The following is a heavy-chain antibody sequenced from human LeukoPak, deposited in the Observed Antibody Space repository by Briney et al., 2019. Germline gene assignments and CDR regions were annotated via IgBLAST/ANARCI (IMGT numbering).Heavy chain of an antibody. Sequence: SETLSLTCTVSGGSISSSSYYWGWIRQPPGKGLEWIGSISYSGSTYYNPSLKSRVTIFVDTSKNQFSLKLSSVTAADTAVYYCARGIQLWLLGWGQGTLVTVSS. V-gene: IGHV4-39*07. D-gene: IGHD5-18*01. CDR2: ISYSGST. CDR3: ARGIQLWLLG. J-gene: IGHJ4*02. CDR1: GGSISSSSYY.